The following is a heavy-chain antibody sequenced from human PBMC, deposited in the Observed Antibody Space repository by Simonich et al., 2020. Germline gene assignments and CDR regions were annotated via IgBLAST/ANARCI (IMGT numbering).Heavy chain of an antibody. CDR2: ISWNRGSI. D-gene: IGHD2-15*01. CDR3: AKDMGYCSGGSCYYFDY. V-gene: IGHV3-9*01. CDR1: GFTFDDYA. Sequence: EVQLVESGGGLVQPGRSLRLSCAASGFTFDDYAMHWVRQAQGEERGGVEGISWNRGSIGNADSVKGRFTISRDNAKNSLYLQMNSLRAEDTALYYCAKDMGYCSGGSCYYFDYWGQGTLVTVSS. J-gene: IGHJ4*02.